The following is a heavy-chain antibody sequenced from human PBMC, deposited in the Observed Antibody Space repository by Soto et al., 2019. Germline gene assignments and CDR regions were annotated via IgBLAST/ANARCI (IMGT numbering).Heavy chain of an antibody. CDR2: IIPIFGTA. J-gene: IGHJ3*02. Sequence: QVQLVQSGAEVKKPGSSVKVSCAASGGTFSSYAISWVRQAPGQGLEWMGGIIPIFGTANYAQEFQGRVTITADESTSPAYMEQGSLRSEDTPVYYCARGPPQERPSRIWGQGTMVTVSS. V-gene: IGHV1-69*12. D-gene: IGHD1-1*01. CDR3: ARGPPQERPSRI. CDR1: GGTFSSYA.